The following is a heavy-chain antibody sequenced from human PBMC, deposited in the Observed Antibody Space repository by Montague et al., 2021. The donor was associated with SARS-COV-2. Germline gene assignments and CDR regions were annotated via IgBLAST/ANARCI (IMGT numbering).Heavy chain of an antibody. Sequence: SETLSLTCTVSGVSISGYTYFWGWIRQPPGKGLEWIASVYYSGSTYYNPSLKSRVTISVDTSKNQSSLQVSTVTAADSAIYYCARHRVASGWNYFDPWGRGTLVTVSS. CDR3: ARHRVASGWNYFDP. J-gene: IGHJ5*02. V-gene: IGHV4-39*01. CDR1: GVSISGYTYF. CDR2: VYYSGST. D-gene: IGHD1-7*01.